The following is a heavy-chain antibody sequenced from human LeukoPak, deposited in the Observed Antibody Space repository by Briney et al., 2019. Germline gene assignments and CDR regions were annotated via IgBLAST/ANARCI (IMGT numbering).Heavy chain of an antibody. V-gene: IGHV4-59*01. J-gene: IGHJ3*02. CDR2: IYYSGST. CDR3: ARERWFDI. Sequence: KASQTLSLTCTVSGGSISNYYWSWIRQPPGKGLEWIGYIYYSGSTNYNPSLKSRVTISVDTSKNQFSLKLSSVTAADTAVYYCARERWFDIWGQGTMVTVSS. D-gene: IGHD4-23*01. CDR1: GGSISNYY.